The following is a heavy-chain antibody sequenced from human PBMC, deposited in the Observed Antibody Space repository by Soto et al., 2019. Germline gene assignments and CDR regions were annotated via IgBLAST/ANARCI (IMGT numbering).Heavy chain of an antibody. Sequence: EVQLVESGGGLVQPGDSLRLSCAASGFTLSNYWMYWVRQTPGKGLVWVSRINSDGSSTTYADSVKGRFTISRDSAKNTLYLQMNSLRAEDTAVYYCARRPTAGTLDYWGQGTLVTVSS. CDR3: ARRPTAGTLDY. D-gene: IGHD6-13*01. J-gene: IGHJ4*02. CDR1: GFTLSNYW. CDR2: INSDGSST. V-gene: IGHV3-74*01.